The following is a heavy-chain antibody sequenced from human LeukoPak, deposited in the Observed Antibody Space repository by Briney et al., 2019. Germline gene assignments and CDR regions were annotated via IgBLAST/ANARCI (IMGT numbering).Heavy chain of an antibody. CDR3: AKDWATLDY. V-gene: IGHV3-30*18. CDR1: GFTFSSYG. Sequence: GRSLRLSCAASGFTFSSYGMHWVRQAPGKGLEWVAVISSDGTNKYYADSVRGRFTISRDNSKSMLYLQMNSLRAEDTAVYYCAKDWATLDYWGQGTLVTVSS. D-gene: IGHD2-15*01. J-gene: IGHJ4*02. CDR2: ISSDGTNK.